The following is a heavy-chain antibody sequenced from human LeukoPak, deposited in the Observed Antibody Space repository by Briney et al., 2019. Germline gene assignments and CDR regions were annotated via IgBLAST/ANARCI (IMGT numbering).Heavy chain of an antibody. J-gene: IGHJ5*02. V-gene: IGHV4-61*09. CDR3: ARGVHSGLRFLVDP. Sequence: PSETLSLTCTVSGGSISSGGYFWSWIRQPAGKGLEWIGHIYTSGSTNHNPSLKSRVTISVDTSKNQFSLKLSSVTAADTAVYYCARGVHSGLRFLVDPWGQGTLVTVSS. CDR1: GGSISSGGYF. D-gene: IGHD3-3*01. CDR2: IYTSGST.